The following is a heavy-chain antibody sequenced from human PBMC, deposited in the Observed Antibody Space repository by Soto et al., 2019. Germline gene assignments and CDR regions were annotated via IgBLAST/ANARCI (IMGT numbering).Heavy chain of an antibody. Sequence: EVRLLESGEGLVQPGGSLKLSCAASGFTFSSYAMSWVRQAPGKGLEWVSSIGGSGGNTYYADSVTGRFTISRDNSKNKLFLQMNRLRAEDTAEYYCARVVRYFDTPYGMDVWGHGKKVTV. V-gene: IGHV3-23*01. CDR2: IGGSGGNT. D-gene: IGHD3-9*01. J-gene: IGHJ6*02. CDR3: ARVVRYFDTPYGMDV. CDR1: GFTFSSYA.